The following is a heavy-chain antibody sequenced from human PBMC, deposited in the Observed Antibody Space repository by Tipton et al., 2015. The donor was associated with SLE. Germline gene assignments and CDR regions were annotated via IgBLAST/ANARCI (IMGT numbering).Heavy chain of an antibody. CDR3: ARAKDWEDGFDV. V-gene: IGHV4-34*01. CDR1: GGSFSGYS. CDR2: SNPSGNT. J-gene: IGHJ3*01. Sequence: TLSLTCAVFGGSFSGYSWSWIRQPPGKGLEWVGESNPSGNTNYNPSLKSRVTISVDTSKNQFSLTVFSVTAADTALYFCARAKDWEDGFDVWGQGTMVTVSA. D-gene: IGHD3-9*01.